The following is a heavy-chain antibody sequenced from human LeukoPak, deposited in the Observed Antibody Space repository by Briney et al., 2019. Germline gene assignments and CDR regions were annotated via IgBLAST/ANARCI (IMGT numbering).Heavy chain of an antibody. Sequence: PGGSLRLSCAASGFTFSSYWMSWVRQAPGKGLEGVANIKQDGSEKYYVDSVKGRFTISRDNAENSLYLQMNSLRAEDTAVYYCASYCSGGSCYSGKRYFDYWGQGTLVTVSS. CDR1: GFTFSSYW. V-gene: IGHV3-7*01. D-gene: IGHD2-15*01. CDR2: IKQDGSEK. CDR3: ASYCSGGSCYSGKRYFDY. J-gene: IGHJ4*02.